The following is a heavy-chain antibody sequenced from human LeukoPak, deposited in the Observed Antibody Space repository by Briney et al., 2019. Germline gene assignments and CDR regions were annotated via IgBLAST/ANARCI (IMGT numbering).Heavy chain of an antibody. CDR3: ARQSSDYYYYYIDV. V-gene: IGHV4-39*01. Sequence: KASETLSLTCTVSGSSISSSHYYWGWIRQPPGKGLEWIGSIYYSGTTYYNPSLESRVTISDDTSKNPFSLMLTSVTAADTAVYYCARQSSDYYYYYIDVWGEGTTVIVSS. CDR1: GSSISSSHYY. J-gene: IGHJ6*03. CDR2: IYYSGTT.